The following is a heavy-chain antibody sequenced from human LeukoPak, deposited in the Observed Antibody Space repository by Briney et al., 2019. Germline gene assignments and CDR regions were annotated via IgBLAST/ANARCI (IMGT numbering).Heavy chain of an antibody. CDR1: GFTYSHYG. CDR2: ITSDSRGI. CDR3: TFISSRSAGEGTGAFDF. Sequence: PGGSLRLSCVASGFTYSHYGMNWVRQAPGKGLEWVSGITSDSRGIYYADSVKGRFTISRDNSKNTVYLQMNSLRVQDTALYYCTFISSRSAGEGTGAFDFWGQGTMVTVSP. D-gene: IGHD3-16*01. J-gene: IGHJ3*01. V-gene: IGHV3-NL1*01.